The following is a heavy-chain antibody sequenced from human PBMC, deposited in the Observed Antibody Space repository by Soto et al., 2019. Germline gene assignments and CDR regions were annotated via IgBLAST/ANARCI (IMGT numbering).Heavy chain of an antibody. CDR2: ISHDANNQ. D-gene: IGHD3-9*01. J-gene: IGHJ5*01. V-gene: IGHV3-30-3*01. CDR1: GFSLHFFA. Sequence: QVQLVESGGGVVQPGRSLRLSCVASGFSLHFFAMHWVRQAPGKGLEWVAFISHDANNQFYADSVKGRFTISRDNSKNTVYLQLNSLRPEDTGVYFCARGSPRWYDLLTGPESSGWFDSWGQGSLVTVSS. CDR3: ARGSPRWYDLLTGPESSGWFDS.